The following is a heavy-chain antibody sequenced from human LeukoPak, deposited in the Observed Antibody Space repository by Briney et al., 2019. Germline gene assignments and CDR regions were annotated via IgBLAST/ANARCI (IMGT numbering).Heavy chain of an antibody. Sequence: PSETLSLTCVVSGYSISSGYYWAWIRQPPGKGLEWIGSIYHSGITDYNPSLKSRVTISVDTSKNQFSLKLDSVTAADTAVYYCARVRRDNGYNTFDYWGQGTLVTVSS. CDR1: GYSISSGYY. V-gene: IGHV4-38-2*01. D-gene: IGHD5-24*01. J-gene: IGHJ4*02. CDR3: ARVRRDNGYNTFDY. CDR2: IYHSGIT.